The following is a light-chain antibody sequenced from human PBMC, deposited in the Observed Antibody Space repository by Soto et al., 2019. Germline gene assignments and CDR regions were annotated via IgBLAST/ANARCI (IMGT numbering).Light chain of an antibody. CDR3: QQYFDVPFT. V-gene: IGKV4-1*01. Sequence: IFMTQSTDSLAVALGERATMNCKCSLSVLYKSNNKNHLAWYQQKPGQPPQLIIYWASTRESGVPERFSGSGSGTDFTLTISSLEAEDLAFYWCQQYFDVPFTFGGGTKVDIK. J-gene: IGKJ4*01. CDR2: WAS. CDR1: LSVLYKSNNKNH.